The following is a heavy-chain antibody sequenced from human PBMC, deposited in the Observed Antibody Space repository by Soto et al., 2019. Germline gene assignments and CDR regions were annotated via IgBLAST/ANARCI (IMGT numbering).Heavy chain of an antibody. CDR3: ARVRGWLATFDY. V-gene: IGHV3-48*01. CDR2: VSSSSSII. J-gene: IGHJ4*02. D-gene: IGHD6-19*01. Sequence: SGGSLRLSCAASGFTFSSYSMNWVRQAPGKGLEWVSHVSSSSSIIEYADSVKGRFTISRENAKNSLYLQMNSLRAEDTAVYYWARVRGWLATFDYWGQGTLVTVS. CDR1: GFTFSSYS.